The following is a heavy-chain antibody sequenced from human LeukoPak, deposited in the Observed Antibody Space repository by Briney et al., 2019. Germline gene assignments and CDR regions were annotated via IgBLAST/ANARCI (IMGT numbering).Heavy chain of an antibody. Sequence: GGSLRLSCAASEFTFSSYGMHWVRQAPGKGLEWVAFIRYDGSNKYYADSVKGRFTIPRDNSKNTLYLQMNSLRAEDRAVYYCARDPRYCSSTSCYTGCYYYYMDVWGKGTTVTVSS. CDR2: IRYDGSNK. D-gene: IGHD2-2*02. CDR1: EFTFSSYG. J-gene: IGHJ6*03. CDR3: ARDPRYCSSTSCYTGCYYYYMDV. V-gene: IGHV3-30*02.